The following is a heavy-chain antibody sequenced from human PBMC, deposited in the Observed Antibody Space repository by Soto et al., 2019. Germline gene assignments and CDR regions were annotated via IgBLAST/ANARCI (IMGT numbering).Heavy chain of an antibody. D-gene: IGHD3-22*01. V-gene: IGHV4-59*08. J-gene: IGHJ4*02. Sequence: SETLSLTCAVYGGSFSGYYWSWIRQPPGKGLEWIGYNSGSTNYNPSLKSRLTISVDTSKNQFSLKLSSVTAADTAVYYCARSDHYYYDSGGYGDYGGQGTLVPV. CDR2: NSGST. CDR3: ARSDHYYYDSGGYGDY. CDR1: GGSFSGYY.